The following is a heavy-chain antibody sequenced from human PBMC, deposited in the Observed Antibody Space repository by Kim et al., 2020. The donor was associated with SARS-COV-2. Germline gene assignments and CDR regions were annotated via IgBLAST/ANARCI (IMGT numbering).Heavy chain of an antibody. D-gene: IGHD1-7*01. J-gene: IGHJ6*02. CDR1: GFSFSSYG. V-gene: IGHV3-30*03. CDR2: ISHDGNNN. CDR3: ARTGTRRPNYYYGMDV. Sequence: GGSLRLSCAASGFSFSSYGMHWVRQAPGKGPEWVAVISHDGNNNYYADSVKGRFTISRDNSKNTLYLQLNSLRAEDTALYYCARTGTRRPNYYYGMDVWGQGTTVTVS.